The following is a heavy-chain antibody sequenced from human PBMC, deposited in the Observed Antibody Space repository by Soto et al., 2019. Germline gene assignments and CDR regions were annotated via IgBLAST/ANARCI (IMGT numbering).Heavy chain of an antibody. J-gene: IGHJ4*02. Sequence: GGALRLSCAPSGFSFSSYEMNWIRQAPGKGLEWVSYISSSGSTIYYADSVKGRFTISRDNAKNSLYLQMNSLRAEDTAVYYCTRVTVVGTKASDYWGQGTLVTVSS. CDR2: ISSSGSTI. V-gene: IGHV3-48*03. CDR3: TRVTVVGTKASDY. D-gene: IGHD2-15*01. CDR1: GFSFSSYE.